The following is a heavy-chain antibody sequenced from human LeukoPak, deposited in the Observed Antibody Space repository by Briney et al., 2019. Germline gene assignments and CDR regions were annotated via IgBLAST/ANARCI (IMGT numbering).Heavy chain of an antibody. J-gene: IGHJ4*02. CDR1: VFTFSSYA. V-gene: IGHV3-23*01. Sequence: GGSLRLSCAASVFTFSSYAMSWVRQAPGRGLEWVSAISGSGGSTYYADSVKGGFTFSRDNSKNPLYLQMNSLRAEDTAVYYCAKTWDTMIVVASDYWGQGTLVTVSS. CDR3: AKTWDTMIVVASDY. CDR2: ISGSGGST. D-gene: IGHD3-22*01.